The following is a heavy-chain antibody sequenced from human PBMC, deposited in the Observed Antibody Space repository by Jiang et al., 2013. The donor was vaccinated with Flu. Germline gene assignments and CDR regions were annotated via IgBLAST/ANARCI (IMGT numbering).Heavy chain of an antibody. CDR3: ARDRHIAVAGYFDY. D-gene: IGHD6-19*01. V-gene: IGHV6-1*01. J-gene: IGHJ4*02. Sequence: VKSRITINPDTSKNQFSLQLNSVTPEDTAVYYCARDRHIAVAGYFDYWGQGTLVTVSS.